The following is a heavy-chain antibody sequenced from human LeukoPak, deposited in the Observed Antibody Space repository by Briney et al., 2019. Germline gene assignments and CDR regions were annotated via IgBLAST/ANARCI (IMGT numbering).Heavy chain of an antibody. V-gene: IGHV1-18*01. D-gene: IGHD6-19*01. CDR2: ISAYNGNT. J-gene: IGHJ4*02. Sequence: ASVKVSCKASGYTFTSYGISWVRQAPGQGLEWMGWISAYNGNTNYAQKLQGRVTMTTDTSTSTAYMELRSLRSDDTAVYYCARSRAVAGTNIFDYWGQGTLVTVSS. CDR1: GYTFTSYG. CDR3: ARSRAVAGTNIFDY.